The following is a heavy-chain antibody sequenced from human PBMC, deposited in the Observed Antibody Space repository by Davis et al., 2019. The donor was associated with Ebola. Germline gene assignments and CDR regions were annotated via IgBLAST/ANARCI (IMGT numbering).Heavy chain of an antibody. Sequence: AASVKVSCKASGYTFTRYAMHWVRQAPGQRLEWMGWINTGDGNTEYSQKFQGRVTITRDTSASTAYMELSSLRSEDTAVYYCASGTAMVTPYYYYYGMDVWGQGTTVTVSS. V-gene: IGHV1-3*04. CDR3: ASGTAMVTPYYYYYGMDV. D-gene: IGHD5-18*01. CDR1: GYTFTRYA. CDR2: INTGDGNT. J-gene: IGHJ6*02.